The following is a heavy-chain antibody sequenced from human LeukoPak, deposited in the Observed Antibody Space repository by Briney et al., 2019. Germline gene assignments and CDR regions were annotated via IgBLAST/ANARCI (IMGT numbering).Heavy chain of an antibody. CDR3: ANPGGDFWSGYYIYWFDP. Sequence: GGSLRLSCAASGFTFSNYAMHWVRQAPGKGLEWVAFISHDGSNKFYADSVKGRFTISRDNSKNTLYLQMNSLRAEDTALYYCANPGGDFWSGYYIYWFDPWGQGTLVTVSS. J-gene: IGHJ5*02. CDR2: ISHDGSNK. CDR1: GFTFSNYA. V-gene: IGHV3-30*04. D-gene: IGHD3-3*01.